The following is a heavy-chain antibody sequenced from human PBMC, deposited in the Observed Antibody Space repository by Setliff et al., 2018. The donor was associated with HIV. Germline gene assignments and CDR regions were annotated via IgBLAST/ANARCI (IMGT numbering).Heavy chain of an antibody. CDR2: IYYSGST. D-gene: IGHD1-26*01. Sequence: TLSLTCTVSSGSISSSSYYWGWIRQPPGKGLEWIGSIYYSGSTYYNPSLKSRVTISVDTSKNQFSLKLTSVTAADTAVYYCARHGRLSGSSWGGGDYWGQGTLVTVSS. V-gene: IGHV4-39*01. J-gene: IGHJ4*02. CDR3: ARHGRLSGSSWGGGDY. CDR1: SGSISSSSYY.